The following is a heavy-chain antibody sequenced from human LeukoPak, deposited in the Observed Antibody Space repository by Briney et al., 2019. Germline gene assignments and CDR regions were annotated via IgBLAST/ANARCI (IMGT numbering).Heavy chain of an antibody. CDR2: ISGSGGST. CDR3: AKDWFGELSPFDY. Sequence: PGGSLRLSCAASGFTFSSYAMSRVRQAPGKGLEWVSAISGSGGSTYYADSVKGRFTISRDNSKNTLYLQMNSLRAEDTAVYYCAKDWFGELSPFDYWGQGTLVTVSS. D-gene: IGHD3-10*01. V-gene: IGHV3-23*01. J-gene: IGHJ4*02. CDR1: GFTFSSYA.